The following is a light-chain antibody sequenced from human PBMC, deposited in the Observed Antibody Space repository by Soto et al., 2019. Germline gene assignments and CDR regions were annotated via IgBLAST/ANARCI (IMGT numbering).Light chain of an antibody. Sequence: QSVLTQPASVSWSPGQSITISCTGTSSDVGSYNLVSWYQQHPGKAPKLMIYEVSKRPSGVSSRFSGSKSGNTASLTISGLQAEDEADYYCCSYAGSSTYVFGTGTKVTVL. CDR1: SSDVGSYNL. CDR2: EVS. V-gene: IGLV2-23*02. J-gene: IGLJ1*01. CDR3: CSYAGSSTYV.